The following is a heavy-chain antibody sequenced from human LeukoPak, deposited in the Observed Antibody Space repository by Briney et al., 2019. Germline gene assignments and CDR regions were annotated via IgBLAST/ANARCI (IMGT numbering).Heavy chain of an antibody. V-gene: IGHV3-66*01. D-gene: IGHD3-9*01. J-gene: IGHJ4*02. CDR1: GFTVSSNY. CDR2: IYSGGST. CDR3: AREIYDILTGQGGGFDY. Sequence: GGSLRLSCAASGFTVSSNYMSWVRQAPGKGLEWVSVIYSGGSTYYADSVKGRFTISRDNSKNTLYLQMNSLRAEDTAVYYCAREIYDILTGQGGGFDYWGQGTLVTVSS.